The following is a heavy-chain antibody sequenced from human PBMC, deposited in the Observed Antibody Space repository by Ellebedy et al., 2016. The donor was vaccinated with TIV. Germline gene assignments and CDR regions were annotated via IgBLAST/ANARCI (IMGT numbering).Heavy chain of an antibody. CDR1: GFTFSSHG. CDR2: LSYEGSDK. D-gene: IGHD4-17*01. V-gene: IGHV3-30*03. J-gene: IGHJ4*02. CDR3: ARGASLYGDYVFDY. Sequence: PGGSLRLSCEASGFTFSSHGMNWVRQAPGKGLEWVAVLSYEGSDKYYVDYVKGRFTISRDNSKNTVYLQMNSLRADDTAVYYCARGASLYGDYVFDYWGQGTLVTVSS.